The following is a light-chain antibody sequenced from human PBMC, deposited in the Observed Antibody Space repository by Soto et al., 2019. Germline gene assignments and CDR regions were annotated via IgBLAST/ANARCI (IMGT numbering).Light chain of an antibody. Sequence: DIVMTQSADSLAVSLGKRATINCKSSQSVFSNSNNKKYLAWYQQKPGQPPKLLIHWASTRESGVPDRFSGSGSGTDFTLTISSLQAEDVAVYYCQQYFGTPVTFGQGTKVDIK. CDR2: WAS. CDR1: QSVFSNSNNKKY. CDR3: QQYFGTPVT. J-gene: IGKJ1*01. V-gene: IGKV4-1*01.